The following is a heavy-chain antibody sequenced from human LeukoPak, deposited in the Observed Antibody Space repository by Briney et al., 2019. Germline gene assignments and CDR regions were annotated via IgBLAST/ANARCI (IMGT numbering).Heavy chain of an antibody. CDR3: ARESIVRGVISYYYYGMDV. D-gene: IGHD3-10*01. V-gene: IGHV3-33*01. CDR1: GFTLSSYG. J-gene: IGHJ6*02. Sequence: GGSLRLSCAASGFTLSSYGMHWVRQAPGKGLEWVAVIWYDGSNKYYADSVKGRFTISRDNSKNTLYLQMNSLRAEDTAVYYCARESIVRGVISYYYYGMDVWGQGTTVTVSS. CDR2: IWYDGSNK.